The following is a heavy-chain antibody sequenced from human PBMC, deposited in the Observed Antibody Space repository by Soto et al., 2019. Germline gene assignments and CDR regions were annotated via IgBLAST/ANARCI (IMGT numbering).Heavy chain of an antibody. V-gene: IGHV3-23*01. CDR2: ISGSGGST. D-gene: IGHD1-26*01. Sequence: GGSLRLSCAASGFTFSSYAMSWVRQAPGKGLEWVSAISGSGGSTYYADSVKGRFTISRDNSKNTLYLQMNSLGAEDTAVYYCANPGRREIRGYYYYGMDVWGQGTTVTVSS. J-gene: IGHJ6*02. CDR3: ANPGRREIRGYYYYGMDV. CDR1: GFTFSSYA.